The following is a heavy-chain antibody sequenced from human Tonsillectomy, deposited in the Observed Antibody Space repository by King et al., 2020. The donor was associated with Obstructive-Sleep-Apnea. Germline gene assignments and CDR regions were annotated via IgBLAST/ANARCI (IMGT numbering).Heavy chain of an antibody. CDR2: ISYDGSNK. J-gene: IGHJ2*01. Sequence: VQLVESGGGVVQPGRSLRLSCAASGFTFSSYAMHWVRQAPGKGLEWVAVISYDGSNKYYADSGKGRFTIYRDNSKNALYLQVNSLRPEDTAVYYCARDLGVSSYWYFDLWGRGTLVTVSS. D-gene: IGHD2/OR15-2a*01. CDR3: ARDLGVSSYWYFDL. V-gene: IGHV3-30*04. CDR1: GFTFSSYA.